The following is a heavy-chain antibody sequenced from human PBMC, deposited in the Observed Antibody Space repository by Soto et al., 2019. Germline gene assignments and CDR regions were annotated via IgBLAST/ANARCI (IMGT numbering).Heavy chain of an antibody. CDR1: GLSITDSEMG. CDR3: ARRHLAVAVSPWFDP. CDR2: IDSSGEK. D-gene: IGHD6-19*01. Sequence: QVTLKESGPVLVKPTEPLTLRCTVSGLSITDSEMGVSWIRQPPGQPLEWLAHIDSSGEKSYRTFLKSRLAISKDTCKSQIVLTMTNMDPADTATYYCARRHLAVAVSPWFDPWGQGIPVTVSS. J-gene: IGHJ5*02. V-gene: IGHV2-26*01.